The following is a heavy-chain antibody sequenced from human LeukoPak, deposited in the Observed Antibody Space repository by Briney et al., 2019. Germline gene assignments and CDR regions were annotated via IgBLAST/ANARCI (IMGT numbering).Heavy chain of an antibody. J-gene: IGHJ6*02. CDR3: ARGHYYGSGSYYWALYYYYGMDV. CDR2: ISYDGSNK. V-gene: IGHV3-30-3*01. CDR1: GFTFSSYA. D-gene: IGHD3-10*01. Sequence: PGGSLRLSCAASGFTFSSYAMHWVRQAPGKGLEWVAVISYDGSNKYYADSVKGRFTIYRDNSKNTLYLQMNSLGAEDTAVYYCARGHYYGSGSYYWALYYYYGMDVWGQGTTVTVSS.